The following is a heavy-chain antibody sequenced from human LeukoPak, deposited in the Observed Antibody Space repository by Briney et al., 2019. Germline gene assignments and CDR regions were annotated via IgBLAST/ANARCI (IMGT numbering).Heavy chain of an antibody. Sequence: SETLSLTCTVSGGSISSGSYYWSWIRQPPGKGLEWIGEINHSGSTNYNPSLKSRVTISVDTSKNQFSLKLSSVTAADTAVYYCARGRYDYVWGSYRYTDNWFDPWGQGTLVTVSS. CDR2: INHSGST. J-gene: IGHJ5*02. CDR3: ARGRYDYVWGSYRYTDNWFDP. CDR1: GGSISSGSYY. V-gene: IGHV4-39*07. D-gene: IGHD3-16*02.